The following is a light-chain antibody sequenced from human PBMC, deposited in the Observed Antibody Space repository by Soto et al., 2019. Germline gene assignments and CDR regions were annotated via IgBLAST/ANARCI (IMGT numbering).Light chain of an antibody. J-gene: IGKJ4*01. CDR2: DVS. CDR3: QQYYSYPLT. CDR1: QTINNR. Sequence: DIQMTQSPCTLSASVGDRVTIPCRASQTINNRLAWYQQKPGKAPKLLIYDVSTLESGVPSRFSGSGSGTDFTLTISCRQSEDFATYYCQQYYSYPLTFGGGTKVDI. V-gene: IGKV1-5*01.